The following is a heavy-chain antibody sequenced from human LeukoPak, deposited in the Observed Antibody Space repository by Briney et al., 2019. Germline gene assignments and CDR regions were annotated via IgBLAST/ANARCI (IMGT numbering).Heavy chain of an antibody. J-gene: IGHJ4*02. CDR1: GYSFSNFW. Sequence: EESLKISCKGSGYSFSNFWIGWVRRMPGKGLEWMGIIYPGDSDARYSPSFQGQVTISADKSISTAYLQWSSLKASDTAMYYCARRGGDIDYWGQGTLVTVSS. V-gene: IGHV5-51*01. D-gene: IGHD3-16*01. CDR2: IYPGDSDA. CDR3: ARRGGDIDY.